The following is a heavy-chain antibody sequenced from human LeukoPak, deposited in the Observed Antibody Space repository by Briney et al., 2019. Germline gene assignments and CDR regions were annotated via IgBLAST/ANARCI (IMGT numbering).Heavy chain of an antibody. CDR1: AITFSTYA. CDR2: ISGGAGST. CDR3: AKDNAFTIFGVVPVDY. J-gene: IGHJ4*02. V-gene: IGHV3-23*01. Sequence: GGSLRLSCAASAITFSTYAMSWVRQAPGKGLECVSVISGGAGSTYYADSVKGRFTISRDNSKNTLYLQMNSLRAEDTAVYYCAKDNAFTIFGVVPVDYWGQGTLVTVSS. D-gene: IGHD3-3*01.